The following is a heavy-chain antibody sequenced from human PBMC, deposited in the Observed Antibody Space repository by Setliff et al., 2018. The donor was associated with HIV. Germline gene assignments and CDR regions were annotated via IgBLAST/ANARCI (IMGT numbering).Heavy chain of an antibody. CDR2: IFPGDSET. V-gene: IGHV5-51*01. D-gene: IGHD3-9*01. Sequence: PGESLKISCKDSGYSFPNDWIGWVRQKPGKGLEWVAIIFPGDSETGYSPSFEGQVTISVDRSLNTVYLQWSRLRASDTAIYYCTRHPLRPGIAGYFYFVDLWGTGTTVTVSS. CDR3: TRHPLRPGIAGYFYFVDL. J-gene: IGHJ6*03. CDR1: GYSFPNDW.